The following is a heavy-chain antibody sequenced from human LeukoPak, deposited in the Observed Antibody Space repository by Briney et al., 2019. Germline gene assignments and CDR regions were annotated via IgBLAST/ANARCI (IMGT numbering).Heavy chain of an antibody. D-gene: IGHD6-19*01. Sequence: GGSLRLSCAASGFTFSSYWMRWVRQAPGKGLVWVSRINSDGSSTSYADSVKGRFTISRDNAKNTLYLQMNSLRAEDTAVYYCVKTRGIAVAGPDRWGQGTLVTVSS. CDR1: GFTFSSYW. J-gene: IGHJ4*02. CDR3: VKTRGIAVAGPDR. V-gene: IGHV3-74*01. CDR2: INSDGSST.